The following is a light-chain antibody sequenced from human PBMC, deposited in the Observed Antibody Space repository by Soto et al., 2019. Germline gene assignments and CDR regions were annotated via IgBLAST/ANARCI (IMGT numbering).Light chain of an antibody. CDR3: QQSYSTPIP. J-gene: IGKJ5*01. Sequence: DIQMTQSPSSLSASVGDRVTITCLASQSISFYLNWYQQKPGNAPKVLIYAASNLQTGVPSRFSGSGSGTGFTLTINSLQPEDFATYSCQQSYSTPIPFGQVGRLEIK. V-gene: IGKV1-39*01. CDR2: AAS. CDR1: QSISFY.